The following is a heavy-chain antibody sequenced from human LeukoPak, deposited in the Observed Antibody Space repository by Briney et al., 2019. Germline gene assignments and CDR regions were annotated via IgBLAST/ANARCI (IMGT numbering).Heavy chain of an antibody. CDR3: ARGLHYNILTGGMDV. CDR2: MSHTVAT. CDR1: GGSFSGYY. J-gene: IGHJ6*02. D-gene: IGHD3-9*01. Sequence: PSETLSLTCAVFGGSFSGYYWSWIRQSPEKGLEWIGEMSHTVATNYNPSLKSRVTVSVDTSKKQFSLNLRSVTAADTAVYYCARGLHYNILTGGMDVWGQGTTVIVSS. V-gene: IGHV4-34*01.